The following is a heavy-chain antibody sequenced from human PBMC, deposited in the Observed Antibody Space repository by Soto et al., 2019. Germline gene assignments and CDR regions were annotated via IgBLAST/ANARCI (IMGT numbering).Heavy chain of an antibody. D-gene: IGHD2-8*02. CDR2: ILVGGGT. Sequence: GGSLRLSCTASGFSVTSNYMTLVRQAPGAGLECVSTILVGGGTYYPDSVKGRFAISRDNSENTVSLQMNSLTAGDTAVYYCAKATATGGGAFDICGQGTMVTVSS. CDR3: AKATATGGGAFDI. CDR1: GFSVTSNY. V-gene: IGHV3-53*01. J-gene: IGHJ3*02.